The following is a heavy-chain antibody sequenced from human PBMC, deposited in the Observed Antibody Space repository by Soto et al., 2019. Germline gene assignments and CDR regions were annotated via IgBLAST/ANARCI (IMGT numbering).Heavy chain of an antibody. V-gene: IGHV3-48*01. J-gene: IGHJ4*02. CDR1: GFIFGSYS. D-gene: IGHD2-15*01. CDR2: IRTSPSTI. Sequence: GGSLRLSCAASGFIFGSYSMNWVRQAPGKGLEWVSYIRTSPSTIYYADSVKGRFTISRDDAKNSLYLQMSSLSAEDTAVYYCARDYRYSFDYWGQGALVTVSS. CDR3: ARDYRYSFDY.